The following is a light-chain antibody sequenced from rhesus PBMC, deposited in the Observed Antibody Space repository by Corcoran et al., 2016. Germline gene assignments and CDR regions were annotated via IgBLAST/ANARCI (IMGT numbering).Light chain of an antibody. V-gene: IGKV2-104*02. J-gene: IGKJ1*01. CDR1: QSLLDSEDGNTY. CDR2: EVS. Sequence: DIVMTQTPLSLPVTPGEPASISCRSSQSLLDSEDGNTYLDWYLQKPGQSPQLLIYEVSTRAAGVPDRFSGSGSDTDFTLKISRVEAEDVGVYYCMQALEFPRTFGQGTKVEIK. CDR3: MQALEFPRT.